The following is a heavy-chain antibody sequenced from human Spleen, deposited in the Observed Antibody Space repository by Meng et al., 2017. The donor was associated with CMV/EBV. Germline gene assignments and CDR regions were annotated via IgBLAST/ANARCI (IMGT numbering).Heavy chain of an antibody. CDR2: IYYSGST. D-gene: IGHD1-26*01. V-gene: IGHV4-39*01. Sequence: GGCSSRSSYFWGWVSQPPGKGLEGIGSIYYSGSTYYNPSLKSRVTISADTSKNQFSLKLRSVTAADTAVYYCASRPEVGANDNWFDPWGQGTLVTVSS. CDR1: GGCSSRSSYF. CDR3: ASRPEVGANDNWFDP. J-gene: IGHJ5*02.